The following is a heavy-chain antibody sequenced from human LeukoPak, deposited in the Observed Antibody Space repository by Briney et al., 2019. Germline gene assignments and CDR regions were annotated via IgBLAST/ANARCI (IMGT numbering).Heavy chain of an antibody. CDR1: GGSICISSYY. CDR2: IYYSGST. V-gene: IGHV4-31*03. D-gene: IGHD5-12*01. J-gene: IGHJ4*02. CDR3: ARIRGDIVATMEGPFDY. Sequence: PSGTLSLTCTVSGGSICISSYYWSWIRQHPGKGLEWIGYIYYSGSTYYNPSLKSRVTISVDTSKNQFSLKLSSVTAADTAVYYCARIRGDIVATMEGPFDYWGQGTLVTVSS.